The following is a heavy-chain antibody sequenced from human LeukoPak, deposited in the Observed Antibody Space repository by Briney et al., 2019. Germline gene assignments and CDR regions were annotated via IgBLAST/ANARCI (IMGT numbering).Heavy chain of an antibody. V-gene: IGHV4-31*03. CDR2: IYYSGST. CDR1: GGSISSGGYY. J-gene: IGHJ6*02. Sequence: PSQTLSLTCTVSGGSISSGGYYWSWIRQHPGKGLEWIGYIYYSGSTYYNPSLKSRVTISVDTSKIQFSLKLSSVTAADTAVYYCARLRACSGGSCYSVEDYYYYYGMDVWGQGTTVTVSS. D-gene: IGHD2-15*01. CDR3: ARLRACSGGSCYSVEDYYYYYGMDV.